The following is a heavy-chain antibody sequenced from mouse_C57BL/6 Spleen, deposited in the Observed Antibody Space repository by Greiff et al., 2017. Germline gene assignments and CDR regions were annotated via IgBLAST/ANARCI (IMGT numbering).Heavy chain of an antibody. CDR2: IHPSTGGT. Sequence: VQLQQSGPELVKPGASVKISCKASGYSFTGYCMNWVKQSPGKSLEWIGEIHPSTGGTNYKQKFKAKATLTVDKSSSTAYMQLKSLTSEDSAVCYCARQTAQAGVAYWGQGTLVTVSA. CDR3: ARQTAQAGVAY. J-gene: IGHJ3*01. V-gene: IGHV1-42*01. D-gene: IGHD3-2*02. CDR1: GYSFTGYC.